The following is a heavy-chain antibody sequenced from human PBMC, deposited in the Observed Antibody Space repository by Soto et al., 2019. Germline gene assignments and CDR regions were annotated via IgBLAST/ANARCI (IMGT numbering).Heavy chain of an antibody. V-gene: IGHV4-4*02. Sequence: SETLALTFAVSGGSISSSNWWSWVRQPPGKVLEWIGEIYHSGSTKYNPYLKSRVTISVDKYKNQFSLKLSSVTAAETAVYYCARDRGEVDTATDRSCYYYCTDVGGQGATVTVSS. D-gene: IGHD5-18*01. CDR1: GGSISSSNW. CDR3: ARDRGEVDTATDRSCYYYCTDV. CDR2: IYHSGST. J-gene: IGHJ6*02.